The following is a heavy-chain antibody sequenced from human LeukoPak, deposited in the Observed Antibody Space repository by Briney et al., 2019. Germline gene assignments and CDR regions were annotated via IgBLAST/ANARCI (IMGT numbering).Heavy chain of an antibody. Sequence: ASVKVSCKASGYTFTGYYMHWVRQAPGQGLEWMGWINPNSGGTNYAQKFQGRVTMTRDTSISTAYMELSGLRSDDTAVYYCAREGYSSGNFDYWGQGTLVTVSS. D-gene: IGHD6-19*01. J-gene: IGHJ4*02. CDR1: GYTFTGYY. CDR3: AREGYSSGNFDY. V-gene: IGHV1-2*02. CDR2: INPNSGGT.